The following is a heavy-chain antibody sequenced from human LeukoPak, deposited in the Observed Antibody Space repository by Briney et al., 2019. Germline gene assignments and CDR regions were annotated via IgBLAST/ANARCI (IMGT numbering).Heavy chain of an antibody. V-gene: IGHV4-34*01. CDR3: GRGFSQGGWRSYRLAPYYFDY. D-gene: IGHD3-16*02. J-gene: IGHJ4*02. CDR2: INHSGST. CDR1: GGSFSGYY. Sequence: SETLSLTCAVYGGSFSGYYGSWIRQPPGKGLEWIGEINHSGSTNYNTSPKSRVTIPVKKSKNQFSLKLSSVGAADTDVYYCGRGFSQGGWRSYRLAPYYFDYWGQGTLVTVSS.